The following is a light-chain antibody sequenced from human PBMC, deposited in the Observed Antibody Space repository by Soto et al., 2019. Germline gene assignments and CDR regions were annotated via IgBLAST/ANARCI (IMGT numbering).Light chain of an antibody. CDR1: QSTSTW. J-gene: IGKJ5*01. CDR3: QQLNSYPFT. Sequence: DIQMTQSPSTPSAFVGDRVPITCRASQSTSTWLAWYQQKPGKAPKVVIYAASTLQSGVPSRFSGSGSGTDFTLTISSLQPEDFATYYCQQLNSYPFTVGQGTRLEIK. V-gene: IGKV1-5*01. CDR2: AAS.